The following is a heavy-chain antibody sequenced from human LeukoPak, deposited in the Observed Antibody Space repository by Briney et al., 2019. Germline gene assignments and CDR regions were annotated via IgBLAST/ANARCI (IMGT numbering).Heavy chain of an antibody. D-gene: IGHD1-26*01. Sequence: KPSETLSLTCSVSGDSIRSSSYYWGWIRQPPEKGLEWIGSIYYSGSTYYNPSLKNRATISVDTSKNQFSLKLTSVTAADTAVFYCASTRRSGTYLEAFDIWGQGTMVTISS. V-gene: IGHV4-39*01. J-gene: IGHJ3*02. CDR2: IYYSGST. CDR1: GDSIRSSSYY. CDR3: ASTRRSGTYLEAFDI.